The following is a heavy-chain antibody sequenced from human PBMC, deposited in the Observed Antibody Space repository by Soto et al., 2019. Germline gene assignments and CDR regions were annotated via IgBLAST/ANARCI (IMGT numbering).Heavy chain of an antibody. Sequence: QVQLVQSGAEVKKPGASVKVSCKASGYTFTNFGITWVRQAPGQGLEWMGWISAYNGNTNYAQNLQGRVTMTTDTSTNTAYMGLRSLRSDDTAVYYCARAYYYDSSGYYPVDNWGQGTLVTVSS. CDR1: GYTFTNFG. V-gene: IGHV1-18*01. J-gene: IGHJ4*02. CDR3: ARAYYYDSSGYYPVDN. CDR2: ISAYNGNT. D-gene: IGHD3-22*01.